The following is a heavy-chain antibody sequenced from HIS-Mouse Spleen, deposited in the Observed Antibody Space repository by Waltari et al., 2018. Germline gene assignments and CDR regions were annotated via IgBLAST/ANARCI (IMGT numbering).Heavy chain of an antibody. V-gene: IGHV1-8*01. CDR3: ARGYSSSWYFDY. J-gene: IGHJ4*02. Sequence: QVQLVQSGAEVKKPGASVTVSCKASGYTFTSYDINWVRQATGQGLEWMGWMNPNSGNTGYAQKFKGRVTMTRNTSISTAYMELSSLRSEDTAVYYCARGYSSSWYFDYWGQGTLVTVSS. CDR1: GYTFTSYD. CDR2: MNPNSGNT. D-gene: IGHD6-13*01.